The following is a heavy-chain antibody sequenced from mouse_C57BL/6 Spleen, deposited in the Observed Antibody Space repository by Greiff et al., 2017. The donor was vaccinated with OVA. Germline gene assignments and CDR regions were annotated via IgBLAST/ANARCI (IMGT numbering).Heavy chain of an antibody. CDR3: ARQGAYDGYYYAMDY. CDR2: ISSGGSYT. D-gene: IGHD2-3*01. J-gene: IGHJ4*01. CDR1: GFTFSSYG. V-gene: IGHV5-6*01. Sequence: EVKVVESGGDLVKPGGSLKLSCAASGFTFSSYGMSWVRQTPDKRLEWVATISSGGSYTYYPDSVKGRFTISRDNAKNTLYLQMSSLKSEDTAMYYCARQGAYDGYYYAMDYWGQGTSVTVSS.